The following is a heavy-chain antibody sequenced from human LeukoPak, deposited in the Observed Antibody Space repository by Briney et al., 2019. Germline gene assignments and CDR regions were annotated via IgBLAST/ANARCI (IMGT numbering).Heavy chain of an antibody. CDR1: GFTFSNYG. J-gene: IGHJ3*02. CDR2: IWSDGSNK. D-gene: IGHD5-18*01. V-gene: IGHV3-33*01. Sequence: GESLRLSCAASGFTFSNYGMNWVRQAPGKGLEWVALIWSDGSNKFYADSVKGRFTISRDNSKNTLYLQMNSLRAEDTAVYYCARDVGYSYGSGYAFDIWGQGTMVTASS. CDR3: ARDVGYSYGSGYAFDI.